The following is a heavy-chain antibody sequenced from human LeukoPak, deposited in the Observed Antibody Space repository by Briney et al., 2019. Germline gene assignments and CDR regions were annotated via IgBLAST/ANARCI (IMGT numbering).Heavy chain of an antibody. V-gene: IGHV1-2*02. J-gene: IGHJ4*02. CDR2: IKPDSGGT. D-gene: IGHD2-2*01. CDR3: ARGSSTSRRLPYEC. CDR1: GYTFSDYY. Sequence: ASVKVSCKASGYTFSDYYMHWVRQAPGQGPERMGWIKPDSGGTDYAQKFQGRVTMTRDTSINTVYMELNSLTSDDTAVYYCARGSSTSRRLPYECWGQGTLVTVSS.